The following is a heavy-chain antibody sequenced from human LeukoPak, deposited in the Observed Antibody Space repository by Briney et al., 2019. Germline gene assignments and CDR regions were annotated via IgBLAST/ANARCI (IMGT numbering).Heavy chain of an antibody. CDR3: ARVVPAAIRNWFDP. J-gene: IGHJ5*02. Sequence: ASVKVSCEASGYTFTSYGISWVRQAPGQGLEWMGWISAYNGNTNHAQKLQGRVTMTTDTSTSTAYMELRSLRSDDTAVYYCARVVPAAIRNWFDPWGQGTLVTVSS. D-gene: IGHD2-2*01. CDR2: ISAYNGNT. CDR1: GYTFTSYG. V-gene: IGHV1-18*01.